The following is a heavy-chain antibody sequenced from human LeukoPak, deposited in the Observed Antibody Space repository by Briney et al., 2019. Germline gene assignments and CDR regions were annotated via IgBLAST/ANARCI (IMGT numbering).Heavy chain of an antibody. CDR2: ISYDGSNK. J-gene: IGHJ4*02. Sequence: ISYDGSNKYYADSVKGRFTISRDNSKNTLYLQMNSLRAEDTAVYYCARAIIAAIHLYYFDYWGQGTLVTVSS. V-gene: IGHV3-30-3*01. CDR3: ARAIIAAIHLYYFDY. D-gene: IGHD6-6*01.